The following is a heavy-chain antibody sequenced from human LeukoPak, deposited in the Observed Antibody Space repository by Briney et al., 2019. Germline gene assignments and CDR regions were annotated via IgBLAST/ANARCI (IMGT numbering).Heavy chain of an antibody. CDR2: VSDDGNKK. Sequence: PGGSLRLSCAASGFTFSSYPMHWVCQAPGKGLEWVAVVSDDGNKKFDADFVKGRFTTSRDNSKNTLYLQMNSLRGEDTAVYYCARGQLLLEGYFYYLDVWGKGTTVTVSS. J-gene: IGHJ6*03. V-gene: IGHV3-30*01. D-gene: IGHD2-2*01. CDR3: ARGQLLLEGYFYYLDV. CDR1: GFTFSSYP.